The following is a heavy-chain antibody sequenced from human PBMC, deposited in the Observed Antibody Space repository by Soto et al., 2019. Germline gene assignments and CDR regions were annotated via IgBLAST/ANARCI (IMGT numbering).Heavy chain of an antibody. D-gene: IGHD2-2*01. CDR2: LSGSGGTT. CDR3: ARDARGCSSTGCYRAHFYYGMDV. Sequence: PGGSLRLSCSTSGFTFSTYAMNWVRQAPGKGLEWVSALSGSGGTTYYADSVRGRFTISRDNSKNTLFLQMSSLRAEDTALYYCARDARGCSSTGCYRAHFYYGMDVWGQGTTVTVSS. CDR1: GFTFSTYA. J-gene: IGHJ6*02. V-gene: IGHV3-23*01.